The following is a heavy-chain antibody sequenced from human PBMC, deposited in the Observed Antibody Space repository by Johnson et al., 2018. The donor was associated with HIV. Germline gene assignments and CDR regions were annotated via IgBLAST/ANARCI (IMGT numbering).Heavy chain of an antibody. CDR1: GFTFSSYA. CDR2: ISGSGGST. V-gene: IGHV3-23*04. D-gene: IGHD4-23*01. Sequence: VHLVESGGGLVQPGGSLRLSCAVSGFTFSSYAMSWVRQAPGKGLEWVSAISGSGGSTYYADSVKGRFTISRDNSKNTLYLQMNSLRAEDTAVYYCARVSDDYGGNPAAWGAFDIWGQGTMVTVSS. CDR3: ARVSDDYGGNPAAWGAFDI. J-gene: IGHJ3*02.